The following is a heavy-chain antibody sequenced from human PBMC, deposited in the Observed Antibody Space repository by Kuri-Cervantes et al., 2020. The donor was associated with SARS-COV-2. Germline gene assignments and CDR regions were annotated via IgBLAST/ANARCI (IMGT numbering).Heavy chain of an antibody. CDR3: AGRIGSSSPYYYFDY. J-gene: IGHJ4*02. V-gene: IGHV4-30-4*01. Sequence: SETLSLTCTVSGGSISSGDYYWSWIRQPPGKGLEWIGYIYYSGSTYYNPSLKSRVTISVDTSKNQFSLRLTSVTAADTAVYYCAGRIGSSSPYYYFDYWGQGAVVTVSS. D-gene: IGHD6-13*01. CDR2: IYYSGST. CDR1: GGSISSGDYY.